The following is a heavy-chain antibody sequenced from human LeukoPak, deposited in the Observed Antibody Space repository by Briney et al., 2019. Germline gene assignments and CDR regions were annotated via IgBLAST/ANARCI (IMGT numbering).Heavy chain of an antibody. V-gene: IGHV3-21*01. CDR3: ARDSGASTRTPPYY. J-gene: IGHJ4*02. D-gene: IGHD1-26*01. CDR1: GFAFSTYW. CDR2: ISRSRSDI. Sequence: GGSLRLSCVASGFAFSTYWMNWVRQAPGKGLERVCTISRSRSDIYYVDSVKGRFTISRDNAKTSLYLQMNSLRAEDTAVYYCARDSGASTRTPPYYWGQGTLVTVSS.